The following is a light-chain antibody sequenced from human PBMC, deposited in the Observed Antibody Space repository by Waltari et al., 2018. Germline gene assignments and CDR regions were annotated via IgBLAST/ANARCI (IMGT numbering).Light chain of an antibody. J-gene: IGKJ1*01. V-gene: IGKV1-39*01. CDR1: QSISNY. CDR2: AAS. Sequence: DIQMTQSPSSLSASVGDRVTITCRASQSISNYVNWYQQKPGEAPKLLIHAASRLQSGVPSRFSGSGSGTDYTLIISSLQPEDFATYYCQQSYSAPWTFGQGTKVEIK. CDR3: QQSYSAPWT.